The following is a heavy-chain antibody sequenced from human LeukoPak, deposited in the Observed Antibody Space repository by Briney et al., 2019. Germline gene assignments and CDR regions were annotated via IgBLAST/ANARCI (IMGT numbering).Heavy chain of an antibody. CDR2: ISGRGGST. V-gene: IGHV3-23*01. CDR1: GFTFSSYG. J-gene: IGHJ4*02. Sequence: GGSLRLSCAASGFTFSSYGMRWVRQAPGKGLEWVSAISGRGGSTYYADSVKGRFTISRDNSKNTLYLQMNSLKAEDTAIYYCAKDPTDFDSSGQTYFDYWGQGTLVTVSS. CDR3: AKDPTDFDSSGQTYFDY. D-gene: IGHD3-22*01.